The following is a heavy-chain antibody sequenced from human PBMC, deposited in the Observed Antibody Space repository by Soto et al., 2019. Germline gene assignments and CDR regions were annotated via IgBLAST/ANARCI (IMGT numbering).Heavy chain of an antibody. CDR1: GGSISSGDYY. CDR3: ARVSLRYFRGMDV. D-gene: IGHD3-9*01. V-gene: IGHV4-30-4*01. J-gene: IGHJ6*02. Sequence: SETLSLTCTVSGGSISSGDYYWSWIRQPPGKGLEWIGYIYYSGSTYYNPSLKSRVTISVDTSKNQFSLKLSSVTAADTAVYYCARVSLRYFRGMDVWGQGTTVTVSS. CDR2: IYYSGST.